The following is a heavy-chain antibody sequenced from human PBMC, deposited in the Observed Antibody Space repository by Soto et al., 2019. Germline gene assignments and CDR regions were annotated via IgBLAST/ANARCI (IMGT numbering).Heavy chain of an antibody. D-gene: IGHD3-22*01. CDR3: ARDLGIVVTNWFDP. V-gene: IGHV1-18*01. CDR1: GYPFTTYA. J-gene: IGHJ5*02. Sequence: PSVKVSCKASGYPFTTYAISWVRQAPGQGLEWMGWISTYNGNTNYAQKFQGRVTMTTDTSTSTAYMELRSLRSDDTAVYYCARDLGIVVTNWFDPWGQGTRVTVSS. CDR2: ISTYNGNT.